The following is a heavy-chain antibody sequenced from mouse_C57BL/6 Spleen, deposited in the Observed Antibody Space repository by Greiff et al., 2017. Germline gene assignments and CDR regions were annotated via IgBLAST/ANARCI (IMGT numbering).Heavy chain of an antibody. CDR3: ARSGFYYYGWGYFDG. V-gene: IGHV1-53*01. CDR1: GYTFTSYW. J-gene: IGHJ1*03. CDR2: INPSNGGT. Sequence: QVQLQQPGPELVKPGASVKLSCTASGYTFTSYWMHWVKQRPGQGLEWIGNINPSNGGTNYNEKFKSKATLTVDKSSSTVYMQLSSLTSEVSAVYDCARSGFYYYGWGYFDGWGTGTTVTVAS. D-gene: IGHD1-1*01.